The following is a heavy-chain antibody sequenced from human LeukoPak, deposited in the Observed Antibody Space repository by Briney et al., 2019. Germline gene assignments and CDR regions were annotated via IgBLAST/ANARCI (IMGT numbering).Heavy chain of an antibody. CDR3: ARVLGGIVGATGLDY. V-gene: IGHV1-69*05. J-gene: IGHJ4*02. D-gene: IGHD1-26*01. CDR1: GYTFTSYG. Sequence: SVKVSCKASGYTFTSYGISWVRQAPGQGLEWMGGIIPIFGTANYAQKFQGRVTITTDESTSTAYMELSSLRSEDTAVYYCARVLGGIVGATGLDYWGQGTLVTVSS. CDR2: IIPIFGTA.